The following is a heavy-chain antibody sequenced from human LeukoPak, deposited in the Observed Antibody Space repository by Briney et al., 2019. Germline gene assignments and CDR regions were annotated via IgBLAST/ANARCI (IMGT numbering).Heavy chain of an antibody. D-gene: IGHD3-10*01. Sequence: PGGSLRLSCAASGFTFTDYSINWVRQAPGKGLEWVSSMNSDGSHIYHAGPVEGRFTISRDNARNSLYLQMNGLRDEDTAVYYCARGSFGVFDYWGQGILVTVSS. V-gene: IGHV3-48*02. J-gene: IGHJ4*02. CDR2: MNSDGSHI. CDR3: ARGSFGVFDY. CDR1: GFTFTDYS.